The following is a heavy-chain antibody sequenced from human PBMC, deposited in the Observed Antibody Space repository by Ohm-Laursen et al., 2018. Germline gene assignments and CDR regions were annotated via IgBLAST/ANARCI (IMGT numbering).Heavy chain of an antibody. CDR2: ISGSSNAI. CDR3: TRGNFYYGMDV. J-gene: IGHJ6*02. CDR1: GFSFTDYY. V-gene: IGHV3-11*01. Sequence: PLTLSCAASGFSFTDYYMTWIRQAPGQGPEWVSYISGSSNAIYYADSVKGRFTISRDNTKNSLFLQMNSLRAEDTAIYYCTRGNFYYGMDVWGQGTTVTVSS.